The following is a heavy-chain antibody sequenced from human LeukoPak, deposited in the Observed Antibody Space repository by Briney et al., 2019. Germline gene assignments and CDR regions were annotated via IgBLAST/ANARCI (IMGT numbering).Heavy chain of an antibody. V-gene: IGHV1-8*02. J-gene: IGHJ4*02. D-gene: IGHD1-1*01. CDR2: MNPDSGDT. CDR1: GYTFTSYG. Sequence: ASVKVSCTASGYTFTSYGISWVRQAPGQGLEWMGWMNPDSGDTGYAQKFQGRVTMTRNTSTSTAYMELSSLRSEDTAIYYCARGLGDYNTNWFPVSGYWGQGTLVTVSS. CDR3: ARGLGDYNTNWFPVSGY.